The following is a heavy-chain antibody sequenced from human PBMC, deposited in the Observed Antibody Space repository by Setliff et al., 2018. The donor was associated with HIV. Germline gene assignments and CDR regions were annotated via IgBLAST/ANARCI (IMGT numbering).Heavy chain of an antibody. CDR2: FYTSGTT. Sequence: SETLSLTCSVSGGSLSSGSHYCTWLRQAAGKGLEWIGHFYTSGTTNYNPSLESRVTISVDTSKNQFSLKLSSVTAADTAVYYCASGEPYYYDSTGYSGNYFDYWGQGTLVTVSS. CDR3: ASGEPYYYDSTGYSGNYFDY. CDR1: GGSLSSGSHY. J-gene: IGHJ4*02. D-gene: IGHD3-22*01. V-gene: IGHV4-61*09.